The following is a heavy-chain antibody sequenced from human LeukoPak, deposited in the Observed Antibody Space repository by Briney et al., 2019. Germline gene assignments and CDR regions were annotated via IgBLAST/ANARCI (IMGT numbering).Heavy chain of an antibody. V-gene: IGHV4-34*01. Sequence: SETLSLTCAVYGGSFSGYYWSWLRQPPGKGLEWIGEINHSGSTNYNPSLKSRVTISVDTSKNQFSLKLSSVTAADTAVYYCARRRWPRIAWFDPWGQGTLVTVSS. D-gene: IGHD2-21*01. CDR1: GGSFSGYY. J-gene: IGHJ5*02. CDR2: INHSGST. CDR3: ARRRWPRIAWFDP.